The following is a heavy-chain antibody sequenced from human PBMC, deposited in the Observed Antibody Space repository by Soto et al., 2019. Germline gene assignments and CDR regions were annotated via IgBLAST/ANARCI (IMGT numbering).Heavy chain of an antibody. J-gene: IGHJ4*02. V-gene: IGHV1-3*01. D-gene: IGHD1-20*01. CDR1: GYTFTSYA. CDR3: ARGITLPTPLDY. Sequence: ASVKVSCKASGYTFTSYAMHWVRQAPGQRLEWMGWINAGNGNTKYSQKFQGRVTITRDTSASTAYMELSSLRSDGTAVYYCARGITLPTPLDYWGQGTLVTVSS. CDR2: INAGNGNT.